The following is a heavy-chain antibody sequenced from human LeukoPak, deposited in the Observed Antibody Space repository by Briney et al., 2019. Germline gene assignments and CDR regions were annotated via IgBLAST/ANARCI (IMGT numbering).Heavy chain of an antibody. Sequence: PGGSLRLSCAASGFTFSSYAMHWVRQAPGKGLEWVAVISYDGSNKYYADSVKGRFTISRDNSKNTLYLQMNSLRAEDTAVYYCARDFPMTTVTTGNWAFDYWGQGTLVTVSS. CDR2: ISYDGSNK. J-gene: IGHJ4*02. D-gene: IGHD4-17*01. V-gene: IGHV3-30-3*01. CDR1: GFTFSSYA. CDR3: ARDFPMTTVTTGNWAFDY.